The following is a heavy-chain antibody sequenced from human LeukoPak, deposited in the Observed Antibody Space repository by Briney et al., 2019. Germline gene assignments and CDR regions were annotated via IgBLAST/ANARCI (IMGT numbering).Heavy chain of an antibody. CDR3: TRVQAGRSGLMDV. J-gene: IGHJ6*02. Sequence: PGGSLRLSCAASGFSLSGYWMHWVRQAPGKGLVWVSRIGFDGSGTTYADSVKGRFTISRDTPKNTLYLQMNSLRDEDAAVYHCTRVQAGRSGLMDVWGRGTTVTVSS. CDR1: GFSLSGYW. D-gene: IGHD2-8*02. CDR2: IGFDGSGT. V-gene: IGHV3-74*01.